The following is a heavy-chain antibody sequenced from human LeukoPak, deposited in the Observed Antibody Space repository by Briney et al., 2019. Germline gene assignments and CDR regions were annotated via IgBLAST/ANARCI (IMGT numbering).Heavy chain of an antibody. CDR1: GGSISSHY. CDR2: IYISGST. J-gene: IGHJ5*02. Sequence: SETLSLTCTVSGGSISSHYWSWIRQPPGKGLEWIGYIYISGSTNYNPSLKSRVTISVDTSKNQFSLKLRSVTVGDTAVYYCVLIPASTWNWFDPWGQGTLVTVSS. V-gene: IGHV4-4*09. CDR3: VLIPASTWNWFDP. D-gene: IGHD2-2*01.